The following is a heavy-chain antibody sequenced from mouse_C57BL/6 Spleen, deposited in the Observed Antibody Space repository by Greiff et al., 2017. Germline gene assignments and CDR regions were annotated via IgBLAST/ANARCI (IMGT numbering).Heavy chain of an antibody. V-gene: IGHV5-6*01. D-gene: IGHD3-2*02. CDR3: ESCLDSSGYPFAY. Sequence: EVKLVESGRDLVKPGGSLKLSCAASGFTFSSYGMSWVRPTPDKRLEWVATISTGGSYTHYPDSVKGGFTFSRDNAKNTLYLQMSSLKSEATAMYYGESCLDSSGYPFAYWGQGTLVTVSA. CDR1: GFTFSSYG. CDR2: ISTGGSYT. J-gene: IGHJ3*01.